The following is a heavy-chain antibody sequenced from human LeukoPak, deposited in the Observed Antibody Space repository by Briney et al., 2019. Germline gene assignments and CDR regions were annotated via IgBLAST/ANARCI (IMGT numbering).Heavy chain of an antibody. J-gene: IGHJ3*02. D-gene: IGHD2-21*02. CDR2: INPNSGGT. CDR1: GYTFTGYY. Sequence: ASVKVSCKASGYTFTGYYMHWVRQAPGQGLEWTGWINPNSGGTNYAQKFQGRVTMTRDTSISTAYMELSRLRSDDTAVYYCARDNTYCGGDCYGDAFDIWGQGTMVTVSS. CDR3: ARDNTYCGGDCYGDAFDI. V-gene: IGHV1-2*02.